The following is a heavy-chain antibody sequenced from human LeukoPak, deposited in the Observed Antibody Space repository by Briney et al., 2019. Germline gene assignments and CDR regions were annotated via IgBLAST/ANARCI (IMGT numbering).Heavy chain of an antibody. CDR2: IYYSGST. CDR1: GGSISSGGYY. Sequence: SETLSLTCTASGGSISSGGYYWSWIRQHPGKGLEWIGYIYYSGSTYYNPSLKSRVTISVDTSKNQFSLRLSSVTAADTAVYYCARVYYDSSGYSYFQHWGQGTLVTVSS. CDR3: ARVYYDSSGYSYFQH. J-gene: IGHJ1*01. D-gene: IGHD3-22*01. V-gene: IGHV4-31*03.